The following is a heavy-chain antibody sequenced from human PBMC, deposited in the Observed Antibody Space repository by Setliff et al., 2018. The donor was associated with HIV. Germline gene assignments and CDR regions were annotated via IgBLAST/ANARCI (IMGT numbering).Heavy chain of an antibody. Sequence: VASVKVSFKVSGYTLTELSMHWVRQAPGKGLEWMGGFDPEDGETIYAQKFQGRVTMTEDTSTDTAYMELSSLRSEDTAVYYCATTLRYFDWLRNWGQGTLVTVSS. CDR2: FDPEDGET. D-gene: IGHD3-9*01. CDR3: ATTLRYFDWLRN. CDR1: GYTLTELS. V-gene: IGHV1-24*01. J-gene: IGHJ4*02.